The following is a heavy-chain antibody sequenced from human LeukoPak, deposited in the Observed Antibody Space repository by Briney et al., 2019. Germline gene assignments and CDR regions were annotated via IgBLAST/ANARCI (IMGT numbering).Heavy chain of an antibody. CDR2: VPASGGTS. CDR1: VFAFTNYA. J-gene: IGHJ5*01. V-gene: IGHV3-23*01. CDR3: AKWGDYDGLTGYYASDC. D-gene: IGHD3-9*01. Sequence: PGPTLSISCIPAVFAFTNYASCCFWIAGVARLLWVSSVPASGGTSWYADSVKGHFTISTDNPKVTLYLQMNSLGAEDTAVYYCAKWGDYDGLTGYYASDCWGHGTLVTVSS.